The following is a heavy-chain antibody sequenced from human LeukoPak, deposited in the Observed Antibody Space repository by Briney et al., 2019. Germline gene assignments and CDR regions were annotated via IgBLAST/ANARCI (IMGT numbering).Heavy chain of an antibody. CDR2: INPDSGGT. Sequence: ASVKVSCKTSGYTFTGYYMHWVRQAPGQGLEWMGWINPDSGGTNYAQKFQGRVTMTRDTSITTAYMELSRLTSDDTAVYYCARDLGYSRRYYDFSDWGQGTLVTVSS. D-gene: IGHD3-3*01. CDR3: ARDLGYSRRYYDFSD. V-gene: IGHV1-2*02. J-gene: IGHJ4*02. CDR1: GYTFTGYY.